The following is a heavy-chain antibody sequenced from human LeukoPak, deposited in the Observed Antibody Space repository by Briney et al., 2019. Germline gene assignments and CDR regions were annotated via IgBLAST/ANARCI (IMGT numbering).Heavy chain of an antibody. CDR1: GFTFSSYA. Sequence: GGSLRLSCAASGFTFSSYAMSWVRQAPGKGLEWVSAISGSGGSTYYADSVKGRFTISRDNSKNTLYLQMNSLRAGDTAVYYCAKLLYYYDSSGYDYWGQGTLVTVSS. CDR2: ISGSGGST. CDR3: AKLLYYYDSSGYDY. J-gene: IGHJ4*02. V-gene: IGHV3-23*01. D-gene: IGHD3-22*01.